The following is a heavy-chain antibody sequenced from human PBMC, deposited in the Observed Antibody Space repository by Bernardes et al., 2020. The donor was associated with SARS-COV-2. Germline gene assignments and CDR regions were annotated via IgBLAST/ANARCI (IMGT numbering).Heavy chain of an antibody. CDR1: GYTFTSYD. J-gene: IGHJ5*02. CDR2: MNPNSGNT. Sequence: ASVKVSCKASGYTFTSYDINWVRQATGQGLEWMGWMNPNSGNTGYAQKFQGRITMTRNTSISTAYMELSSLRSEDTAVYYCARGPIGVAGTRVFDWFDPWGQGTLVTVSS. D-gene: IGHD6-19*01. V-gene: IGHV1-8*01. CDR3: ARGPIGVAGTRVFDWFDP.